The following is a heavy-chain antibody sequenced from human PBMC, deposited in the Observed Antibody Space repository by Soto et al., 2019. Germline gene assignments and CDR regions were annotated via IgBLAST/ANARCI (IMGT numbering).Heavy chain of an antibody. J-gene: IGHJ4*02. D-gene: IGHD4-17*01. CDR2: ISTYNGDT. CDR3: ARDSYGDYLIDY. V-gene: IGHV1-18*01. CDR1: GYNFFSHG. Sequence: ASVKVSCKASGYNFFSHGISWVRQAPGQGLEWMGWISTYNGDTNSEQNLQGRVTMTTDTTTSTADMELRGLRSDDTDVYYCARDSYGDYLIDYWGQGTLVTVSS.